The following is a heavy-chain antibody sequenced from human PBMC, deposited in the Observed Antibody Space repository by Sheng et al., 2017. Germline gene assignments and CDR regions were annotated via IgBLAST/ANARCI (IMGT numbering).Heavy chain of an antibody. CDR3: ARDPRLYYDFWSGSAFDI. D-gene: IGHD3-3*01. J-gene: IGHJ3*02. CDR1: GGTFSSYA. CDR2: IIPILGIA. V-gene: IGHV1-69*04. Sequence: QVQLVQSGAEVKKPGSSVKVSCKASGGTFSSYAISWVRQAPGQGLEWMGGIIPILGIANYAQKFQGRVTITADKSTSTAYMELSSLRSEDTAVYYCARDPRLYYDFWSGSAFDIWGQGTMVTVSS.